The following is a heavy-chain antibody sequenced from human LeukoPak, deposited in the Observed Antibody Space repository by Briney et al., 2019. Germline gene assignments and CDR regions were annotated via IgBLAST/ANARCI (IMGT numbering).Heavy chain of an antibody. CDR1: GFTFSSYA. V-gene: IGHV3-23*01. J-gene: IGHJ4*02. CDR2: ISGSGGST. Sequence: QTGGSLRLSCAASGFTFSSYAMSWVRQAPGKGLEWVSAISGSGGSTYYADSVKGRFTISRDNSKNTLYLQMNNLRAEDTAVYYCVLRELSLYGYFDYWGQGTLVTVSS. D-gene: IGHD3-16*02. CDR3: VLRELSLYGYFDY.